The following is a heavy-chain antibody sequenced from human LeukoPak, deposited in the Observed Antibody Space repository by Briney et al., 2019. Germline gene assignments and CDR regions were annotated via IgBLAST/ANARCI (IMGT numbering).Heavy chain of an antibody. CDR1: GGSISSGSYY. CDR2: IYTSGNT. J-gene: IGHJ3*02. V-gene: IGHV4-61*02. D-gene: IGHD3-3*01. Sequence: PSETLSLTCTVSGGSISSGSYYWSWIRQPAGKGLEWIGRIYTSGNTNYNPSLRGRVTISVDTSKNQFSLKLSSVTAADTAVYYCARGFGVVIMEDAFDIWGLGTMVTVSS. CDR3: ARGFGVVIMEDAFDI.